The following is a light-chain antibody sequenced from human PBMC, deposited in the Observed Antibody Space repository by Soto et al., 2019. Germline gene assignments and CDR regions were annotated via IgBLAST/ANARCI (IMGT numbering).Light chain of an antibody. V-gene: IGKV3-20*01. CDR3: QQYGSSPIT. J-gene: IGKJ5*01. CDR1: QSVISNY. Sequence: EIVLTQSPGTLSLSPGERATLSCRASQSVISNYLAWYQQKPGQAPRLLIYGASSRATGIPDRFSGSTSGTDFTLTISRLEPEDFAVYYCQQYGSSPITFGQGTRLEIK. CDR2: GAS.